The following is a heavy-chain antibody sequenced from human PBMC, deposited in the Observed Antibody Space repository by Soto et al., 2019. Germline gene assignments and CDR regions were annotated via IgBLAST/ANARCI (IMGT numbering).Heavy chain of an antibody. Sequence: PGGSLRLSCAASGFTVSSYWTHWVRQAPGKGLVWVSRISPAGSSTYYADSVRGRFTISKDTAKNTVYLQINSLGAEDAAVYYCARENTGYGNFDSWGQGTLVTVSS. CDR2: ISPAGSST. D-gene: IGHD5-12*01. J-gene: IGHJ4*02. CDR1: GFTVSSYW. V-gene: IGHV3-74*01. CDR3: ARENTGYGNFDS.